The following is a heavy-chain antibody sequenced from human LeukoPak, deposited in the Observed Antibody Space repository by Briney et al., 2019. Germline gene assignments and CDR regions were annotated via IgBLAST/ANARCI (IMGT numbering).Heavy chain of an antibody. CDR3: AKDQTRYCSSTSCYPFDY. CDR2: IRYDGSNK. Sequence: PGGSLRLSCAASGFTFSSYAMSWVRQAPGKGLEWVAFIRYDGSNKYYADSVKGRFTISRDNSKNTLYLQMNSLRAEDTAVYYCAKDQTRYCSSTSCYPFDYWGQGTLVTVSS. D-gene: IGHD2-2*01. CDR1: GFTFSSYA. V-gene: IGHV3-30*02. J-gene: IGHJ4*02.